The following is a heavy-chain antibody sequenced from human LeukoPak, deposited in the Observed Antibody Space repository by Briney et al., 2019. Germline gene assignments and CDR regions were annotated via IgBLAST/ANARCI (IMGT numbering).Heavy chain of an antibody. V-gene: IGHV3-30-3*01. CDR1: GFTFSSYA. CDR2: ISYDGSNK. D-gene: IGHD6-13*01. J-gene: IGHJ4*02. CDR3: AREGITAAADY. Sequence: GGSLRLSCAASGFTFSSYAMHGVRQAPGKGLEWVAVISYDGSNKYYADSVKGRFTISRDNSKNTLYLQMNSLRAEDTAVYYCAREGITAAADYWGQGTLVTVSP.